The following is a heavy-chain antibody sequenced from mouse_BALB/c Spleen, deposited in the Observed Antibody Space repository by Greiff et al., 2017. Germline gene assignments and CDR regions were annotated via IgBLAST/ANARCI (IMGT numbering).Heavy chain of an antibody. D-gene: IGHD1-1*01. CDR3: ARAPLWEIDMDY. V-gene: IGHV5-17*02. CDR2: ISSGSSTI. CDR1: GFTFSSFG. Sequence: EVKLMESGGGLVQPGGSRKLSCAASGFTFSSFGMHWVRQAPEKGLEWVAYISSGSSTIYYADTVKGRFTISRDNPKNTLFLQMTSLRSEDTAMYYCARAPLWEIDMDYWGQGTSVTVSS. J-gene: IGHJ4*01.